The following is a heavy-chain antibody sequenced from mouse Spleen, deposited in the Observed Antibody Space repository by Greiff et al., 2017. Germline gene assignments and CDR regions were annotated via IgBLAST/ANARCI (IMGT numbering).Heavy chain of an antibody. V-gene: IGHV3-6*02. CDR2: ISYDGSN. Sequence: EVKLQESGPGLVKPSQSLSLTCSVTGYSITSGYYWKWIRQFPGNKLEWMGYISYDGSNNYNPSLKNRISITRDTSKNQFFLKLNSVTTEDTATYYCARGLLTHYAMDYWGQGTSVTVSS. CDR1: GYSITSGYY. CDR3: ARGLLTHYAMDY. J-gene: IGHJ4*01. D-gene: IGHD4-1*01.